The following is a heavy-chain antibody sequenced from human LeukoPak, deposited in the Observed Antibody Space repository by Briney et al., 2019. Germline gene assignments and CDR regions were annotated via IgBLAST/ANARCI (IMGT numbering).Heavy chain of an antibody. CDR2: IVVGSGNT. CDR1: GFTFTSSA. J-gene: IGHJ3*02. V-gene: IGHV1-58*02. D-gene: IGHD3-10*01. CDR3: AASRVLLWFGELFNDAFDI. Sequence: SVKVSCKASGFTFTSSAMQWVRQARGQRLEWIGWIVVGSGNTNYAQKFQERVTITRDMSTSTAYMELSSLRSEDTAVYYCAASRVLLWFGELFNDAFDIWGQGAMVTVSS.